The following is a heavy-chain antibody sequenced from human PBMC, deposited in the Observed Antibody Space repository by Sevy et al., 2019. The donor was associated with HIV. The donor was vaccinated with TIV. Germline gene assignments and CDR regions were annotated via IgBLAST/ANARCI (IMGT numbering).Heavy chain of an antibody. Sequence: SETLSLTCTVSGGSISSSSYYWGWIRQPPGKGLEWIGSIYYSGSTYYNPSLKSRVTISVDTSKNQFSLKLSSVTAADTAVYYCARELVTMVRGFEEDYYHYYGMDVRGQGTTVTVSS. CDR3: ARELVTMVRGFEEDYYHYYGMDV. D-gene: IGHD3-10*01. CDR2: IYYSGST. V-gene: IGHV4-39*02. J-gene: IGHJ6*02. CDR1: GGSISSSSYY.